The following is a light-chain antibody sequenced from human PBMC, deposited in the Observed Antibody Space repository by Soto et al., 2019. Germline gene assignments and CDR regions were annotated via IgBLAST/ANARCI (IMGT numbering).Light chain of an antibody. V-gene: IGLV2-14*01. Sequence: QSALTQPASVSGSPGQSITISCTGTSSDVGGHDYVSWFQQHPGKAPRLMIYEVSNRPSGVSNRFSGSKSGNTASLTISGLQADDEADYYCASYTTTFTWVFGGGTKVTVL. CDR3: ASYTTTFTWV. CDR2: EVS. CDR1: SSDVGGHDY. J-gene: IGLJ3*02.